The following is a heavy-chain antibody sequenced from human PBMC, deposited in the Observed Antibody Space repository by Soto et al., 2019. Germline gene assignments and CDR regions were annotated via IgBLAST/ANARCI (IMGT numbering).Heavy chain of an antibody. CDR3: AREIYDSSGYRPVQALDY. J-gene: IGHJ4*02. CDR1: GGSISSGGYY. D-gene: IGHD3-22*01. CDR2: IYYSGST. Sequence: QVQLQESGPGLVKPSQTLSLTCTVSGGSISSGGYYWSWIRQHPGKGLEWIGYIYYSGSTYYNPSLKSRVTISVDTSKNQCSLKRSSVTAADTAVYYCAREIYDSSGYRPVQALDYWGQGTLVTVSS. V-gene: IGHV4-31*03.